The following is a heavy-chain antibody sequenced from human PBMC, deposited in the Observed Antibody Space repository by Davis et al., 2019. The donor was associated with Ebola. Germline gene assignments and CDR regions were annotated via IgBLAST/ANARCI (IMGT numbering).Heavy chain of an antibody. D-gene: IGHD3-16*01. J-gene: IGHJ2*01. V-gene: IGHV3-7*03. CDR1: GLIFNNYW. CDR3: ARDGGVRWNYVQYFDL. Sequence: GESLKISCAASGLIFNNYWMSWIRQAPGKGPEWVAIIKEDGGEKYYVDSVKGRFTISRDNAKNSLFLEMNSLRAEDTAFYYCARDGGVRWNYVQYFDLWGRGTLVTVSP. CDR2: IKEDGGEK.